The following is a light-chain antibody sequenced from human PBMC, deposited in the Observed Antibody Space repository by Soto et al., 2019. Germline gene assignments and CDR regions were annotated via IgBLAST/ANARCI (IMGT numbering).Light chain of an antibody. CDR2: EVS. V-gene: IGLV2-8*01. Sequence: QSALTQPPSASGSPGQSVTISCTGTSSDVGGYNYVSWYQQHPGKAPKLIISEVSKRPSGVPDRFSGSKSGNTASLTVSGLQAEDEADYYCSSYAGSKNYVFGTGTKVTVL. J-gene: IGLJ1*01. CDR1: SSDVGGYNY. CDR3: SSYAGSKNYV.